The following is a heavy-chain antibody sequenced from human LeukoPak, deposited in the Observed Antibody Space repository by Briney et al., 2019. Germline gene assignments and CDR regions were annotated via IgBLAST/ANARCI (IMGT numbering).Heavy chain of an antibody. J-gene: IGHJ4*02. Sequence: GGSLRLSCAASGFTFSSYAMSWVRQAPGKGLEWVSAISGSGGSTYYADSVKGRFAISRDNSKNTLYLQMNSLRAEDTAVYYCAKVGRAMIVVGPSDYWGQGTLVTVSS. CDR3: AKVGRAMIVVGPSDY. CDR2: ISGSGGST. D-gene: IGHD3-22*01. CDR1: GFTFSSYA. V-gene: IGHV3-23*01.